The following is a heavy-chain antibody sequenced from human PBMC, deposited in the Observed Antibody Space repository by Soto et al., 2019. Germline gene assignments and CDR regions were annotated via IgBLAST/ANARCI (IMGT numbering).Heavy chain of an antibody. CDR3: ARETVFNYDSSGSFDY. CDR1: GFTFSSYA. J-gene: IGHJ4*02. D-gene: IGHD3-22*01. V-gene: IGHV3-30-3*01. Sequence: GGSLRLSCAASGFTFSSYAMHWVRQAPGKGLEWVAVISYDGSNKYYADSVKGRFTISRDNSKNTLYLQMNSLRAEDTAVYYCARETVFNYDSSGSFDYWGQGTLVTVSS. CDR2: ISYDGSNK.